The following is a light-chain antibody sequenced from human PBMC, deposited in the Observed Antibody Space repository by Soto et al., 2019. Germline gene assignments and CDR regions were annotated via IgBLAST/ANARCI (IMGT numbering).Light chain of an antibody. V-gene: IGKV3-20*01. CDR1: QSVSSSY. CDR2: GAS. CDR3: QQYGSSPFT. J-gene: IGKJ3*01. Sequence: EIVWTQSPGTLSLSPGERATLSCRASQSVSSSYLAWYQQKPGQAPGLLIYGASSTATGIPDRFRGSGSGTHIALTISRLEPDDFEVYYFQQYGSSPFTFGPGTKVDI.